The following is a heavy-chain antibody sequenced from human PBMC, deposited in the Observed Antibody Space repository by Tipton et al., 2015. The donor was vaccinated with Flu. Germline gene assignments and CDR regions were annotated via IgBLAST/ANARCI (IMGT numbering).Heavy chain of an antibody. Sequence: SLRLSCAASGFTFSGYGMHWVCQAPGKGLEWVAFIRHDESDKYYADSVKGRFTISRDNSKNALYLLISSLRPEDTAVYYCAKDGWDTSGWYPFDYWGQGTLVTVSA. J-gene: IGHJ4*02. CDR3: AKDGWDTSGWYPFDY. CDR1: GFTFSGYG. V-gene: IGHV3-30*02. CDR2: IRHDESDK. D-gene: IGHD6-19*01.